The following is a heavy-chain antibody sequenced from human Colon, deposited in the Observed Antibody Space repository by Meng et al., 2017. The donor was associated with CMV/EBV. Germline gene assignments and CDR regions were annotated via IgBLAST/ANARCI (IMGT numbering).Heavy chain of an antibody. D-gene: IGHD2-2*01. J-gene: IGHJ4*02. Sequence: SETLSLTCTVSGGSISSSSYYWGWIRQPPGKGLEWIGSIHYSGSTYYNPSLKSRVTISVDTPKNQFSLRLTSVTAADTAVYYCAAQRKESCASTSCPLHFWGQGTLVTVSS. V-gene: IGHV4-39*07. CDR1: GGSISSSSYY. CDR2: IHYSGST. CDR3: AAQRKESCASTSCPLHF.